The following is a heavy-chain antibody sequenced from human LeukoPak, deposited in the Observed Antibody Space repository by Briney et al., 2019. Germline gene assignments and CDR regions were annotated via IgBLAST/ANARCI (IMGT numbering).Heavy chain of an antibody. D-gene: IGHD1-20*01. CDR3: ARFEDNWSPGP. Sequence: SETLSLTCTVSGGSISNYYWSWIRQSPGMRLEWLGYISYSGSTNYNPSLKSRVTLSVDTSKNQFSLELSSVTAADTAVYYCARFEDNWSPGPWGQGTLVTVSS. CDR2: ISYSGST. CDR1: GGSISNYY. J-gene: IGHJ5*02. V-gene: IGHV4-59*01.